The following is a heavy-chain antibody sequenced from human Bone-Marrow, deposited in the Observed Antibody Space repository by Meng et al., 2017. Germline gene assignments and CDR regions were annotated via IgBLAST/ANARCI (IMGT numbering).Heavy chain of an antibody. CDR1: GFTFSSYG. CDR2: IWYDGSNK. D-gene: IGHD6-13*01. V-gene: IGHV3-33*01. Sequence: GESLKISCAASGFTFSSYGMHWVRQAPGKGLEWVAVIWYDGSNKYYADSVKGRFTISRDNAKNSLYLQMNSLRAEDTAVYYCARDSNPGHSSSWYSGTYDAFDIWGQGTMVTVSS. CDR3: ARDSNPGHSSSWYSGTYDAFDI. J-gene: IGHJ3*02.